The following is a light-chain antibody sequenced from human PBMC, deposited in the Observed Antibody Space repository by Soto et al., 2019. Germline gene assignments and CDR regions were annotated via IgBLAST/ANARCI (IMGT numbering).Light chain of an antibody. CDR2: GAS. CDR3: QKYNNGPPIT. Sequence: EIVMTQSPATLSVSPGERATLSCRASQSVSSNLAWYQQKPGQAPRLLIYGASTRATGIPARFSGSGSGTEFTLTISSLQSEEFAVYYCQKYNNGPPITFGQGTRLEIK. J-gene: IGKJ5*01. V-gene: IGKV3-15*01. CDR1: QSVSSN.